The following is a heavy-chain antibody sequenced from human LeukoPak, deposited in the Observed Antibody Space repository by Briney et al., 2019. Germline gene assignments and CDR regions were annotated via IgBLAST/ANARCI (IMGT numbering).Heavy chain of an antibody. D-gene: IGHD5-18*01. CDR3: ARDMWGVHGYDFGYNFDS. Sequence: PGGSLRLSCAASGFTFSSYSMNWVRQAPGKGLEWVAVIWYEGSNEFYTDAVRGRFTISTDTSKNTLHLQMDSLSVEDTAMYYCARDMWGVHGYDFGYNFDSWGQGTLVTVSS. CDR2: IWYEGSNE. CDR1: GFTFSSYS. V-gene: IGHV3-33*08. J-gene: IGHJ4*02.